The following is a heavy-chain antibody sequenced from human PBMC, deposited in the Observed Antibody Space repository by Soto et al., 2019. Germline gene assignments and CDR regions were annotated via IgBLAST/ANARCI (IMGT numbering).Heavy chain of an antibody. J-gene: IGHJ5*02. CDR3: AKTSGYDYVWGSSGLDP. D-gene: IGHD3-16*01. CDR2: ISYDGSDK. V-gene: IGHV3-30*18. Sequence: QVQLVESGGGVVQPGRSLRLSCAASGFTFSSFGMHWVRQAPDKGLQWVAVISYDGSDKYYADSVKGRFTISRDDSTNTMYLQMHSLRPEETAVYYCAKTSGYDYVWGSSGLDPWGQGTLVTVSS. CDR1: GFTFSSFG.